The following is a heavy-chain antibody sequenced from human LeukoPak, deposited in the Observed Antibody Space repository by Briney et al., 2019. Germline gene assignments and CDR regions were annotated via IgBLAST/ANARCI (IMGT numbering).Heavy chain of an antibody. D-gene: IGHD5-18*01. Sequence: ASVGVSCTASGYTFTSYDINWVRQATGQGLEWMGWMNPNSGNTGYAQKFQGRVTMTRNTSISTAYMEMSRLRSEDTAVYYCARGRGKRWIQLWSYSYWGQGTLVTVSS. V-gene: IGHV1-8*01. J-gene: IGHJ4*02. CDR2: MNPNSGNT. CDR3: ARGRGKRWIQLWSYSY. CDR1: GYTFTSYD.